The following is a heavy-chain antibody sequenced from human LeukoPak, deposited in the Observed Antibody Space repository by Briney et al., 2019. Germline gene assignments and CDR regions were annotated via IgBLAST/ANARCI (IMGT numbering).Heavy chain of an antibody. CDR2: IYYSGST. Sequence: SETLSLTCTVSGGSISSSSYYWGWIRQPPGKGLEWIGSIYYSGSTYYNPSLKSRVTISVDTSKNQFSLKLSSVTAADTAVYYCARCSDYYDSSGYCDYWGQGTLVTVSS. J-gene: IGHJ4*02. CDR3: ARCSDYYDSSGYCDY. CDR1: GGSISSSSYY. V-gene: IGHV4-39*01. D-gene: IGHD3-22*01.